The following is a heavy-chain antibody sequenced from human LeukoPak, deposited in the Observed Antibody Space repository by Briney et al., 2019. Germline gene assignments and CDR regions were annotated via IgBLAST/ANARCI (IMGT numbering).Heavy chain of an antibody. CDR3: ARYRLSDNFFDY. J-gene: IGHJ4*02. Sequence: GGSLRLSCATSGFTFSDYWMHWVRQAPGKGLVWVSRISTDGSTTNYADSVKGRLTISRDSAKNTLYLQMNSLRAEDTAVYYCARYRLSDNFFDYWGQGTLVTVSS. D-gene: IGHD5-24*01. CDR2: ISTDGSTT. V-gene: IGHV3-74*01. CDR1: GFTFSDYW.